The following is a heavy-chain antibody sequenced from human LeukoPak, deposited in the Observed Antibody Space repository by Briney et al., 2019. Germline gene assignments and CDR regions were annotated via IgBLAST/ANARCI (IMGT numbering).Heavy chain of an antibody. D-gene: IGHD6-25*01. CDR1: GGSISSGSYY. Sequence: SETLSLTCTVSGGSISSGSYYWSWIRQPPGKGLEWIGEINHSGSTNYNPSLKSRVTISVDTSKNQFSLKLSSVTAADTAVYYCARGKRGRLDYWGQGTLVTVSS. CDR2: INHSGST. J-gene: IGHJ4*02. CDR3: ARGKRGRLDY. V-gene: IGHV4-39*07.